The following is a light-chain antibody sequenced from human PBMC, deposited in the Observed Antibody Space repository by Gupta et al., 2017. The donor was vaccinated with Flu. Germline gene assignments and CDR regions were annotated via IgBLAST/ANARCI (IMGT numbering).Light chain of an antibody. Sequence: GDRVTITCRGSQGISSYLAWYQQKPGKAPKLLIYSASTLQSGVPSRFSGSGSGTEYTLTIRSLQPEDFATYFCQQVNSYPYTFGQGTKLEIK. CDR1: QGISSY. CDR3: QQVNSYPYT. CDR2: SAS. J-gene: IGKJ2*01. V-gene: IGKV1-9*01.